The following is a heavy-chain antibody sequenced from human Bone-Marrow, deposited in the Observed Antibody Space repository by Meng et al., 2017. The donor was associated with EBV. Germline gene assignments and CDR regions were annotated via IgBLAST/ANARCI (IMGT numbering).Heavy chain of an antibody. CDR3: ARVPTLWYFDY. CDR2: IYHSGRT. Sequence: RLVPGPGLVMLSRSWSLTCASSGGAVSSSNWWRWVRQPPGKGLEWIGEIYHSGRTNYNPSLKSRVTISVDKSKNQFSLKLSSVTAADTAVYYCARVPTLWYFDYWGQGTLVTVSS. V-gene: IGHV4-4*02. D-gene: IGHD2-21*01. CDR1: GGAVSSSNW. J-gene: IGHJ4*02.